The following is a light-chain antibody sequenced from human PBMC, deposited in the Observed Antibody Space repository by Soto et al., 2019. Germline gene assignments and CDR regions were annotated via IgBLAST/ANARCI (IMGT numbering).Light chain of an antibody. V-gene: IGKV3-20*01. Sequence: EVGMTQSPATLSVSPEERATLSCRVSQSGSDSYLAWYQQKPGQPPRLLIYRVSSRAYGIPDRFSGSGSGTDFTLTISRLEPEDFAVYYCQHYGYPQWPFGQGTKVDIK. CDR3: QHYGYPQWP. J-gene: IGKJ1*01. CDR2: RVS. CDR1: QSGSDSY.